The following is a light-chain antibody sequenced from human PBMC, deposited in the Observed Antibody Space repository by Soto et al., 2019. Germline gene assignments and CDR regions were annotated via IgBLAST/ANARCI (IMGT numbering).Light chain of an antibody. V-gene: IGKV3-11*01. CDR2: DAS. J-gene: IGKJ4*01. CDR1: QSVSSL. Sequence: EIVLTQSPATLSLSLGQRATLSCRASQSVSSLLAWYQQKPGQAPRLLIYDASHRATGIPARFSGSGSGTDFTLTISSLEPEDFAVYYCQQRSDRLTFGGGTRVDIK. CDR3: QQRSDRLT.